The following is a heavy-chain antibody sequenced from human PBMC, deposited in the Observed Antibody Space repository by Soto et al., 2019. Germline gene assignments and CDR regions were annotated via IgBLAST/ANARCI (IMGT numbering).Heavy chain of an antibody. CDR3: ARNRINDY. D-gene: IGHD2-15*01. CDR1: GYTFSSYP. V-gene: IGHV1-3*01. Sequence: ASVKVSCKGSGYTFSSYPVQWVRHAPGQSLEWMGWINAGSDSTKYSEKLQGRVTITRDTSASTVYMELSSLRSEDTAVYYCARNRINDYWGQGTRVTVSS. J-gene: IGHJ4*02. CDR2: INAGSDST.